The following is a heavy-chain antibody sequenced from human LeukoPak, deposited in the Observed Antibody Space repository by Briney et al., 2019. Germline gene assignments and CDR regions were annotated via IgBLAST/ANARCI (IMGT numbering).Heavy chain of an antibody. D-gene: IGHD3-3*01. CDR1: GGSFSGYY. CDR2: INHSGST. J-gene: IGHJ6*03. Sequence: PSETLSLTCAVYGGSFSGYYWSWVRQPPEKGLEWIGEINHSGSTNYNPSLKSRVTISVDPSKSQFSLKLTSVTAADTAVYFCARTTAGDFWSGYYRHYYYYMDVWGKGTTVTVSS. V-gene: IGHV4-34*01. CDR3: ARTTAGDFWSGYYRHYYYYMDV.